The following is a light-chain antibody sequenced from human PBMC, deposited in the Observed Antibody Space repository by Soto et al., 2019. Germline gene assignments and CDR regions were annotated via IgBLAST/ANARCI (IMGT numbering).Light chain of an antibody. Sequence: EIVLTQSPATLSLSPGQRATLSCRASQSVRSYLAWYQQKPGQAPRLLIYAASNRATGVPARFSGSGSGTDFTLTISSLEPEDFAVYYCQQRGNWPPITFGQRTRLEIK. CDR1: QSVRSY. CDR2: AAS. V-gene: IGKV3-11*01. J-gene: IGKJ5*01. CDR3: QQRGNWPPIT.